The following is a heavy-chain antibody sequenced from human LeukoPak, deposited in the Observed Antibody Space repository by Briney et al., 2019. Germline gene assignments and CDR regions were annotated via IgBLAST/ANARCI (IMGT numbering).Heavy chain of an antibody. D-gene: IGHD3-10*01. J-gene: IGHJ6*02. CDR2: IKQDGSEK. CDR3: ARDLSYGSGADYYYYGMDV. Sequence: GGSLRLSCAASGFTFSSYSMNWVRQAPGKGLEWVANIKQDGSEKYYVDSVKGRFTISRDNAKNSLYLQMNSLRAEDTAVYYCARDLSYGSGADYYYYGMDVWGQGTTVTVSS. V-gene: IGHV3-7*01. CDR1: GFTFSSYS.